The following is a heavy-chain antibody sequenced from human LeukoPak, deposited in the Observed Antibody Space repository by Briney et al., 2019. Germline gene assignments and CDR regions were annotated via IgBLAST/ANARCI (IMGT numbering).Heavy chain of an antibody. CDR1: GFTFSNYA. Sequence: GGSLRLSCAVSGFTFSNYAMSWVRQAPGKGLQWVSAISGSGGGTYYADSVKGRFTISRDNSKNTLYLQMNSVRGEDTAVYHCAKDRERGFCSSGSCYSFDYWGQGALVTVSS. V-gene: IGHV3-23*01. CDR3: AKDRERGFCSSGSCYSFDY. D-gene: IGHD2-15*01. CDR2: ISGSGGGT. J-gene: IGHJ4*02.